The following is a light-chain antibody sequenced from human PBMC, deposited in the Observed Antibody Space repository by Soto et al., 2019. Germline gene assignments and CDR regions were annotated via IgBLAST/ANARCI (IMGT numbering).Light chain of an antibody. J-gene: IGLJ1*01. Sequence: QSALTQPRSVSGSPGQSVTISCTGTRSDVGGYKYVSWYQHHPGRAPKLMIYEVSNRPSGVSHRFSGSKSGNTASLTISGLQPEDEADYYCSSYTTSSTLVFGTGTKLTVL. CDR3: SSYTTSSTLV. CDR1: RSDVGGYKY. CDR2: EVS. V-gene: IGLV2-14*01.